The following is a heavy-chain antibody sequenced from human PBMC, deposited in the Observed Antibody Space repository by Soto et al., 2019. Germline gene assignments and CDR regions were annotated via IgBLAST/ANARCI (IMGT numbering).Heavy chain of an antibody. V-gene: IGHV1-69*13. CDR2: IIPIFGTA. Sequence: VKVSCKASGGTFSSYAISWVRQAPGQGLEWMGGIIPIFGTANYAQKFQGRVTITADESTSTAYMELSSLRSEDTAVYYCARALYSSRWGAYYYGMDVWGQGTTVTVSS. J-gene: IGHJ6*02. CDR1: GGTFSSYA. CDR3: ARALYSSRWGAYYYGMDV. D-gene: IGHD6-13*01.